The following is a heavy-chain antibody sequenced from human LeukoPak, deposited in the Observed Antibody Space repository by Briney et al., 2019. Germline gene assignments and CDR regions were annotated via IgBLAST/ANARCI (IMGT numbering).Heavy chain of an antibody. J-gene: IGHJ4*02. CDR3: ARPDYYDSSEGTDY. D-gene: IGHD3-22*01. CDR2: ISSSGNTI. Sequence: GGSLRLSCAASGFTFSDYYMSWIRQAPGKGLEWVSYISSSGNTIYYADSVKGRFTISRDNAKNSLHLQMNSLRAEDTAVYYCARPDYYDSSEGTDYWGQGTLVTVS. V-gene: IGHV3-11*01. CDR1: GFTFSDYY.